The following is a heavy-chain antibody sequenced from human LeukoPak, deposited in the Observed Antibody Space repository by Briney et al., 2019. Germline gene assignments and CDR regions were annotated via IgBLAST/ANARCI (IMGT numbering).Heavy chain of an antibody. CDR1: GFTLSNYW. Sequence: GGSLRLSCAASGFTLSNYWMHWVRQAPGKGLVWVSNINGDGSRTTYADAVKGRFTISRDNAKNTLFLQMNSLRAEDTAVYYCAKDPGIVVVYWYFDLWGRGTLVTVSS. CDR2: INGDGSRT. J-gene: IGHJ2*01. V-gene: IGHV3-74*01. D-gene: IGHD2-15*01. CDR3: AKDPGIVVVYWYFDL.